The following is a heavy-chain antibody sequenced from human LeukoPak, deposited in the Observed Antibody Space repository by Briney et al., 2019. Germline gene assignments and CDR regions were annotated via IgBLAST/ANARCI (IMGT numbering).Heavy chain of an antibody. CDR1: GYTFTAYY. D-gene: IGHD5-12*01. J-gene: IGHJ4*02. Sequence: ASVKVSFKASGYTFTAYYMHWVRQAPGQGLEWMGWINPNSGGTNYAQKFQGRVTMTRDTSISTAYMELSRLRSDDTAVYYCARDLIVATPFDYWGQGTLVTVSS. CDR3: ARDLIVATPFDY. CDR2: INPNSGGT. V-gene: IGHV1-2*02.